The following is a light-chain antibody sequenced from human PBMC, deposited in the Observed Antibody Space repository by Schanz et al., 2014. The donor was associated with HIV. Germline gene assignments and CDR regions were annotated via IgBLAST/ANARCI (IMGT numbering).Light chain of an antibody. V-gene: IGKV3-15*01. CDR1: QSVSSS. Sequence: EIVLTQSPGTLSLSPGERATLSCRASQSVSSSLAWYQQKPGQAPRLLIYGASTRVTGIPARFSGSGSGTEFTLTVSSLQSEDFAIYYCQQYNNWPGTFGQGTKVEIK. J-gene: IGKJ1*01. CDR2: GAS. CDR3: QQYNNWPGT.